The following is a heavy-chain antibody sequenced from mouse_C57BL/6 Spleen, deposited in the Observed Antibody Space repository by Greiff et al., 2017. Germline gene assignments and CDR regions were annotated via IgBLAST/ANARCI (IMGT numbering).Heavy chain of an antibody. Sequence: VQLQQPGPELVKPGASVKISCKASGYAFSSSWMNWVKQRPGKGLEWIGRIYPGDGDTNYNGKFKGKATLTADKSASTAYMQLSSLTSEDSAVYFCARGSTGFDYWGQGTTLTVSS. CDR1: GYAFSSSW. CDR2: IYPGDGDT. CDR3: ARGSTGFDY. V-gene: IGHV1-82*01. D-gene: IGHD4-1*01. J-gene: IGHJ2*01.